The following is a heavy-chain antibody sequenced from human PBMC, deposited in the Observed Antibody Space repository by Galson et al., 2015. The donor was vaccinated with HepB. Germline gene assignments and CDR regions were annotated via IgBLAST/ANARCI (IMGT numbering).Heavy chain of an antibody. CDR3: AKELYSSSWQKNPYHYYGMDV. CDR1: GFTFRSYA. Sequence: SLRPSCAASGFTFRSYAMNWVRQAPGKGLEWVSAISGSTGSTYFADSVKGRYTISRDNSKNTLYLQMNSLRAEDTAVYYCAKELYSSSWQKNPYHYYGMDVWGQGTTVTVS. V-gene: IGHV3-23*01. J-gene: IGHJ6*02. CDR2: ISGSTGST. D-gene: IGHD6-13*01.